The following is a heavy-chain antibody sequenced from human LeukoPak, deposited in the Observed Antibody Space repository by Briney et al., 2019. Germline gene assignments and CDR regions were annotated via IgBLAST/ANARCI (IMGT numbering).Heavy chain of an antibody. CDR3: AKGGGEQWLAYYFDY. CDR2: ISYDGSNK. J-gene: IGHJ4*02. V-gene: IGHV3-30*18. D-gene: IGHD6-19*01. Sequence: GGSLRLSCAASGFTFSSYGMHWVRQAPGKGLEWVAVISYDGSNKYYADSVKGRFTISRDNSKNTLYLQMNSLRAEDTAVYYCAKGGGEQWLAYYFDYWGQGTLVTVSS. CDR1: GFTFSSYG.